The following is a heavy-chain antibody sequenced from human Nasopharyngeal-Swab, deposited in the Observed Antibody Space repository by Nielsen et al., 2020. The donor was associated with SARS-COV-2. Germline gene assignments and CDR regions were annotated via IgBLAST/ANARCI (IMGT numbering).Heavy chain of an antibody. CDR3: ARDQMITGGHYDFWSGYYNQLYYYGMDV. D-gene: IGHD3-3*01. V-gene: IGHV1-2*02. Sequence: ASVKVSCKASGYTFTRYSLHWVRQAPGQGLEWMGWISPNRGATKSAQKFQGRLSMTRDASVNTAYMELRSLRSDDAAVYYCARDQMITGGHYDFWSGYYNQLYYYGMDVWGQGTTVTVSS. CDR1: GYTFTRYS. J-gene: IGHJ6*02. CDR2: ISPNRGAT.